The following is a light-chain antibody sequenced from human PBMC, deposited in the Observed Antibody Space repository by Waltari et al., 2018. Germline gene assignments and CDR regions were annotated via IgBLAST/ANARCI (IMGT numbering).Light chain of an antibody. CDR1: QDIRNY. J-gene: IGKJ4*01. CDR2: GAS. V-gene: IGKV1-27*01. CDR3: QNYYSPPHA. Sequence: DIQMTQSPSSLSASVGDRVTITCRASQDIRNYLAWYQQIPGNVPNLLIHGASTVQSGVPSRFCGSGAGTEFTLTISSLQPDDVANYYCQNYYSPPHAFGGGTKVEIK.